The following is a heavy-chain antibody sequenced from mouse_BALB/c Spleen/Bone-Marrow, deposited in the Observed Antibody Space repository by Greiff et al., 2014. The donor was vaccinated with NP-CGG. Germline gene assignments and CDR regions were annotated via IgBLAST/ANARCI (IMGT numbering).Heavy chain of an antibody. J-gene: IGHJ3*01. CDR1: GFSLTSYG. CDR2: IWAGGST. D-gene: IGHD4-1*02. CDR3: ARAQLGCFAY. Sequence: VKLMESGPGLVAPSQSLSITCTVSGFSLTSYGVHWVRQPPEKGLEWLGVIWAGGSTNYNSALMSRLSICKDNSKSQVFLKMNSLQTDDTAMYYCARAQLGCFAYWGQGTLVTVSA. V-gene: IGHV2-9*02.